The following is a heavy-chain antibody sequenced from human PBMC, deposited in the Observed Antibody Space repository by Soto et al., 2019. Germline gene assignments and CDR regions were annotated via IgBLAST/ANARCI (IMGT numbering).Heavy chain of an antibody. CDR3: ARRRYFCYDCYHKHYYGMDV. Sequence: QVQLVQSGAEVKKPGSSVRVSCRSSGDTFSSYIVNWLRLAPGRGLEWMGRVIPVLTTTDYAQNFRGRVTISADRSTNTVYLDLTSLRSDDTAVYYCARRRYFCYDCYHKHYYGMDVWGQGSLVTVAS. D-gene: IGHD2-21*02. CDR2: VIPVLTTT. V-gene: IGHV1-69*08. J-gene: IGHJ6*02. CDR1: GDTFSSYI.